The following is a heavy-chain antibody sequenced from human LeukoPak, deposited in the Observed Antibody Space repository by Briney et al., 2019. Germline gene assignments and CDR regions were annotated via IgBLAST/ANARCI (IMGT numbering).Heavy chain of an antibody. D-gene: IGHD3-10*01. J-gene: IGHJ3*02. V-gene: IGHV3-23*01. CDR2: ISGSGGST. CDR3: AKDVTYYYGSGNAFDI. CDR1: GFTFSSYG. Sequence: GGSLRLSCAASGFTFSSYGMSWVRQAPGKGLEWVSAISGSGGSTYYADSVKGRFTISRDNSKNTLYLQMNSLRAEDTAVYYCAKDVTYYYGSGNAFDIWGQGTMVTVSS.